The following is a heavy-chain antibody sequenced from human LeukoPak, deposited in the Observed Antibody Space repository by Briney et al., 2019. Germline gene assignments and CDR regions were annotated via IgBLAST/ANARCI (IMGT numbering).Heavy chain of an antibody. CDR1: GNSFTSYW. J-gene: IGHJ4*02. V-gene: IGHV5-51*01. Sequence: GESLKISCKDSGNSFTSYWIGWVRQMPGKGLEWMGIIYPGDSDTRYSPSFQGQVTISADKSISTAYLQWSSLKASDTAMYYCARVREYYYDSSGYAIPPVYDYWGQGTLVTVSS. CDR3: ARVREYYYDSSGYAIPPVYDY. D-gene: IGHD3-22*01. CDR2: IYPGDSDT.